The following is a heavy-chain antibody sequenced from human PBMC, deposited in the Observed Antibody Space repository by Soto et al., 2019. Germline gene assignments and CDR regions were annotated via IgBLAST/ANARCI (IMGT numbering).Heavy chain of an antibody. D-gene: IGHD1-1*01. J-gene: IGHJ4*02. CDR1: GFTFGNLC. V-gene: IGHV3-7*01. Sequence: GGSLRLSCVGSGFTFGNLCMHWVRQATGKGLEWVAKINQDGSGKYYGDSVKGRFTISRDNAKNSLFLQMNSLRAVDTEVYYCASRPAEENDDGVLDYWGQGTLDTVSS. CDR3: ASRPAEENDDGVLDY. CDR2: INQDGSGK.